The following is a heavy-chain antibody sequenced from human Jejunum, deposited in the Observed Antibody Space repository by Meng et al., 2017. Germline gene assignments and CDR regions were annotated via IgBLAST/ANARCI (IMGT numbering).Heavy chain of an antibody. D-gene: IGHD1-26*01. V-gene: IGHV6-1*01. CDR1: GDSVSINSAG. CDR2: TYYRSKWYI. CDR3: AGGGLVRSTRGYFDY. J-gene: IGHJ4*02. Sequence: QIQLQQSGPGLVKPSQTLPLTSAISGDSVSINSAGWNWIRQSPSRGLEWLGRTYYRSKWYIDYAVSVKSRITINPDTSKNQFSLHLNSVTPEDTAVYYCAGGGLVRSTRGYFDYWGQGTLVTVSS.